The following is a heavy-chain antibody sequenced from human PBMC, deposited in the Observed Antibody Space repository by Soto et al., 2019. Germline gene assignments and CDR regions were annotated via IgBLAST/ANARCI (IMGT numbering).Heavy chain of an antibody. CDR2: ISPSASDT. J-gene: IGHJ4*02. V-gene: IGHV3-23*01. Sequence: AGGSLRLSCAASGVSFSTSSMAWVRQPPGKGLEWVSAISPSASDTLYADSVKGRFTISRDNSQNTLFLQMTSLRADDTAVYYCAKGGYTFAYEWGQGALVTVSS. CDR3: AKGGYTFAYE. CDR1: GVSFSTSS. D-gene: IGHD5-18*01.